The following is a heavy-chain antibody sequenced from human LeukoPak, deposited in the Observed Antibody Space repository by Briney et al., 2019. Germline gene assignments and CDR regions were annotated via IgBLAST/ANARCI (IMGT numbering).Heavy chain of an antibody. D-gene: IGHD7-27*01. CDR1: GGSINSGGYY. Sequence: PSETLSLTCTVSGGSINSGGYYWSWIRQPPGKGLEWIGYIYHSGSTYYNPSLKSRVTISVDTSKNQFSLKLSSVTAADTAVYYCAREGVTTWGVDLYYYYGMDVWGQGTTVTVSS. V-gene: IGHV4-30-2*01. J-gene: IGHJ6*02. CDR2: IYHSGST. CDR3: AREGVTTWGVDLYYYYGMDV.